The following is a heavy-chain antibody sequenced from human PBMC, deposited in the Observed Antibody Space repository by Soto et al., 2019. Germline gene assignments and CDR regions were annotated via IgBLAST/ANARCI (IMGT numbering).Heavy chain of an antibody. V-gene: IGHV4-39*01. CDR2: INHSGST. J-gene: IGHJ6*02. CDR1: GGSISSSGYY. D-gene: IGHD1-26*01. CDR3: ARGRRVGATNSYYYYYYGMDV. Sequence: AETLSLTCTVSGGSISSSGYYWGWIRQPPGKGLEWIGSINHSGSTYYNPSLKSRVTISVDTSKNQFSLKLSSVTAADTAVYYCARGRRVGATNSYYYYYYGMDVWGQGTTVTVSS.